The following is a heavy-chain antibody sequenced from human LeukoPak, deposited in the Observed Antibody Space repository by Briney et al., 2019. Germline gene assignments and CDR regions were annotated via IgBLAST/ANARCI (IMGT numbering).Heavy chain of an antibody. V-gene: IGHV5-51*01. Sequence: GESLKISGKGSGYSFPAYWIGWVRQMPGKGLEWMGIIFPGNSDTRYSPSFQGQVTISADKSLSTAYLQWSSLKASDTAMYYCARSHGDNSKCDYWGQGTLVTVSS. CDR2: IFPGNSDT. CDR3: ARSHGDNSKCDY. CDR1: GYSFPAYW. D-gene: IGHD4-23*01. J-gene: IGHJ4*02.